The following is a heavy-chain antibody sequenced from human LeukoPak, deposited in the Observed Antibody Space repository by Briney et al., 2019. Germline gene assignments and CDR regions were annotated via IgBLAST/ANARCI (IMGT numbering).Heavy chain of an antibody. J-gene: IGHJ4*02. CDR3: ARDGYYYGSGSLSYFDY. CDR1: GGSISSYY. CDR2: IYTSGST. D-gene: IGHD3-10*01. V-gene: IGHV4-4*07. Sequence: PSETLSLTCTVSGGSISSYYWSWIRQPAGKGLEWIGRIYTSGSTNYNPSLESRVTMSVDTSKNQFSLKLSSVTAADTAVYYCARDGYYYGSGSLSYFDYWGQGTLVTVSS.